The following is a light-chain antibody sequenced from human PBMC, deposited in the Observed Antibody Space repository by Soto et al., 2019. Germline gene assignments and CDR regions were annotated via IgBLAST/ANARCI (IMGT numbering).Light chain of an antibody. Sequence: DIQMTQSPSSVSASVGDRVTITCRASQGISSMLAWYQQKPGKAPKLLIYTASSLLGGVPSRFSGSGSGTDFTLPISSLQPEDFATYYCQQANSLPRTFGPGTKVDIK. CDR2: TAS. CDR3: QQANSLPRT. J-gene: IGKJ3*01. CDR1: QGISSM. V-gene: IGKV1-12*01.